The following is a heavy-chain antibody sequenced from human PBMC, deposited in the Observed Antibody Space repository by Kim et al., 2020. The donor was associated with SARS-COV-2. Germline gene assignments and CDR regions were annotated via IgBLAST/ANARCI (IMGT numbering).Heavy chain of an antibody. J-gene: IGHJ4*02. CDR2: IYYSGST. Sequence: SETLSLTCTVSGGSISSGGYYWSWIRQHPGKGLEWIGYIYYSGSTYYNPSLKSRVTISVDTSKNQFSLKLSSVTAADTAVYYCAREDQSSGGHFDYWGQGTLVTVSS. D-gene: IGHD3-22*01. CDR3: AREDQSSGGHFDY. CDR1: GGSISSGGYY. V-gene: IGHV4-31*03.